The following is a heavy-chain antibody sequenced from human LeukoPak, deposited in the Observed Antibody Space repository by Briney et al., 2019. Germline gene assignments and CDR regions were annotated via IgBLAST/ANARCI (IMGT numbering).Heavy chain of an antibody. J-gene: IGHJ6*03. CDR2: ISSSSSTI. V-gene: IGHV3-48*01. D-gene: IGHD2-15*01. Sequence: GGSLRLSCAASGFTFSTYSMNWVRQAPGKGLEWVSYISSSSSTIYYADSVKGRFAISRDNSKNTLYLQMNSLMSEDTAINYCAKAPLGSCRGARCYYLDVWGKGTTVTVPS. CDR3: AKAPLGSCRGARCYYLDV. CDR1: GFTFSTYS.